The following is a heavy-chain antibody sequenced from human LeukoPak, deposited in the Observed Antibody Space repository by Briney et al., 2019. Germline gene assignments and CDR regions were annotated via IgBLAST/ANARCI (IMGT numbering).Heavy chain of an antibody. D-gene: IGHD3-16*02. J-gene: IGHJ4*02. CDR3: ARRCCDYVWGSYRPFDY. CDR1: GGSFSGYY. V-gene: IGHV4-34*01. Sequence: PSETLSLTCAVYGGSFSGYYWSWIRQPPGKGLEWIGEINHSGSTNYNPSLKSRVTISVDTSKNQFSLKLSSVTAADTAVYYCARRCCDYVWGSYRPFDYWGQGTLVTVSS. CDR2: INHSGST.